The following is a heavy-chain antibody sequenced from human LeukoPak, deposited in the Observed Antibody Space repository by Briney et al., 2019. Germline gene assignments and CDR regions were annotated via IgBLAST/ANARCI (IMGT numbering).Heavy chain of an antibody. V-gene: IGHV4-59*01. CDR1: GGSISSYY. CDR2: IYYSGST. J-gene: IGHJ4*02. D-gene: IGHD2-2*01. Sequence: SETLSLTCTVSGGSISSYYWSWIRQLPGKGLEWIGYIYYSGSTNYNPSLKSRVTISVDTSKNQFSLKLSSVTAADTAVYYCARAQIVVVPAATYYYFDYWGQGTLVTVSS. CDR3: ARAQIVVVPAATYYYFDY.